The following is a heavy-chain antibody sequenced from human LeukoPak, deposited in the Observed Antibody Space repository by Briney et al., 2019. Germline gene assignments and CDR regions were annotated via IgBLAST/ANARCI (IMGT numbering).Heavy chain of an antibody. J-gene: IGHJ4*02. CDR3: AREPLYDSSGYYYFDY. D-gene: IGHD3-22*01. Sequence: SQTLSLTCAISGDSVSSNSAALNWIRQSPSRGLEWLVRTYYRSKWYNDYAVSVKSRITINPDTSKNQFSLQLNSVTPEDTAVYYCAREPLYDSSGYYYFDYWGQGTLVTVSS. CDR1: GDSVSSNSAA. CDR2: TYYRSKWYN. V-gene: IGHV6-1*01.